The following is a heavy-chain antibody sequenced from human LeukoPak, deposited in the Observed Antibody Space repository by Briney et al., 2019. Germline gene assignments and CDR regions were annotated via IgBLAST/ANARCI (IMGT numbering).Heavy chain of an antibody. V-gene: IGHV1-46*01. CDR1: GYTFTSYY. CDR3: ATMSPAAIHLYGMDV. J-gene: IGHJ6*02. D-gene: IGHD2-2*01. Sequence: ASVKVSCKASGYTFTSYYMHWVRQAPGQGLEWMGIINPSGGSTSYAQKFQGRVTMTRDTSTSTVYMGLSSLRSEDTAVYYCATMSPAAIHLYGMDVWGQGTTVTVSS. CDR2: INPSGGST.